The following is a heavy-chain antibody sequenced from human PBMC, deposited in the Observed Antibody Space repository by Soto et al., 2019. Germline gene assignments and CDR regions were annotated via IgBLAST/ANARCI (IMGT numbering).Heavy chain of an antibody. J-gene: IGHJ4*02. CDR2: IIPIFGTA. CDR3: ARLLMVRGVIKPTGSLDY. V-gene: IGHV1-69*13. Sequence: SVKVSCKASGGTFSSYAISWVRQAPGQGLEWMGGIIPIFGTANYAQKFQGRVTITADESTSTAYMELSSPRSEDTAVYYCARLLMVRGVIKPTGSLDYWGQGTLVTV. D-gene: IGHD3-10*01. CDR1: GGTFSSYA.